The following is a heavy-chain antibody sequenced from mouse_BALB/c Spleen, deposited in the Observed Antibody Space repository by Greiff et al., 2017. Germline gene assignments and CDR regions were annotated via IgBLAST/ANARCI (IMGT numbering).Heavy chain of an antibody. Sequence: DVKLVESGGGLVQPGGSLRLSCATSGFTFTDYYMSWVRQPPGKALEWLGFIRNKANGYTTEYSASVKGRFTISRDNSQSILYLQMNTLRAEDSATYYCARVRYHYCDYWGQGTTLTVSS. D-gene: IGHD1-1*01. V-gene: IGHV7-3*02. CDR1: GFTFTDYY. J-gene: IGHJ2*01. CDR2: IRNKANGYTT. CDR3: ARVRYHYCDY.